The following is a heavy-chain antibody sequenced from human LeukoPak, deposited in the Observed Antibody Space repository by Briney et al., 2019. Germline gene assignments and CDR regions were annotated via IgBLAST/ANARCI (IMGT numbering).Heavy chain of an antibody. CDR3: ARDPAAWDH. CDR2: IEADGTEK. Sequence: GGSLRLSCVASGFTFKNYWMSWVRQAPGKGLEWVANIEADGTEKYYVDSVKGRFTVSRDNARNSLYLQMSSLRVEDTAFYYCARDPAAWDHWGQGTLVTVSS. D-gene: IGHD6-13*01. J-gene: IGHJ4*02. CDR1: GFTFKNYW. V-gene: IGHV3-7*04.